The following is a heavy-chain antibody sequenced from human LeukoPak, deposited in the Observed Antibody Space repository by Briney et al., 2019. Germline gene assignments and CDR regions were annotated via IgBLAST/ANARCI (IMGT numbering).Heavy chain of an antibody. CDR1: GFTFSNAW. J-gene: IGHJ2*01. CDR2: IKSKTDGGTT. CDR3: TTAYSSGWYRDWYFDL. V-gene: IGHV3-15*01. D-gene: IGHD6-19*01. Sequence: GGSLRLSCAASGFTFSNAWMSWVRQAPGKGLEWVGRIKSKTDGGTTDYAAPVKGRFTISRDDSKNTLYLQMNSLKTEDTAVYYCTTAYSSGWYRDWYFDLWGRGTLVTVSS.